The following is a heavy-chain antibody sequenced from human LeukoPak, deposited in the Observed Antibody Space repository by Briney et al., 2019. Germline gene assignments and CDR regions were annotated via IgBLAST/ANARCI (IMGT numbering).Heavy chain of an antibody. D-gene: IGHD2-2*01. V-gene: IGHV1-46*01. CDR1: GDSFTTYY. CDR3: ARDRGCTTSSCYRTGLRWFDP. J-gene: IGHJ5*02. Sequence: GASVKVSCKTSGDSFTTYYFHWVRQAPGQGLEWVATINPKDGSINYAENFRGRVTLTRDRSTTTLYMDLHSLESADTAVYYCARDRGCTTSSCYRTGLRWFDPWGQGTLVIVSS. CDR2: INPKDGSI.